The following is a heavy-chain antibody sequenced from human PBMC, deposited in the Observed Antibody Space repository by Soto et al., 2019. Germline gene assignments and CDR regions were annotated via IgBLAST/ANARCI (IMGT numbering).Heavy chain of an antibody. CDR1: GFTFSSSD. V-gene: IGHV3-30*03. CDR2: ISIDLNRQ. CDR3: ARGPTSGAFDI. J-gene: IGHJ3*02. D-gene: IGHD1-26*01. Sequence: QVQLMESGGGVVQPGRSLRLSCTASGFTFSSSDIHWVRQAPGKGLEWVAHISIDLNRQYYADPVKGRFTGSRDNSKNTVYLQMSSLRVDDTAIYYCARGPTSGAFDIWGRGTMVTVYS.